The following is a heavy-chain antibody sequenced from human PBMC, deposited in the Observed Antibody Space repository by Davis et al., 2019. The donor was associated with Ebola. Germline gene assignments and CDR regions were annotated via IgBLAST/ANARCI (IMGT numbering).Heavy chain of an antibody. D-gene: IGHD3-10*01. CDR3: ARMGKSYYDSLWDY. J-gene: IGHJ4*02. Sequence: GESLKISCKGSGNSFTNLWIGWVRQMPGKGLEWMGLIYTGDSDTRYSPSFRGQVTISADKSFSTAYLQWSGLKASDTAMYYCARMGKSYYDSLWDYWGQGTLVTVSS. CDR2: IYTGDSDT. CDR1: GNSFTNLW. V-gene: IGHV5-51*01.